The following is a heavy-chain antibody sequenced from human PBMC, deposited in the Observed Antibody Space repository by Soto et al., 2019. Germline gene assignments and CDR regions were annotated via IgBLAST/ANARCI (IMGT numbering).Heavy chain of an antibody. D-gene: IGHD3-22*01. Sequence: QVQLVQSGAEVKKPGASVKVSCKASGYTFTSYGISWVRQAPGQGLEWMGWISAYNGNTNYAQKLQGRVTMTTDTSTSTAYMELRSLRSDDTAVYYCARDVGDYYDSSGHGAFDICGQGTMVTVSS. CDR2: ISAYNGNT. V-gene: IGHV1-18*04. CDR3: ARDVGDYYDSSGHGAFDI. CDR1: GYTFTSYG. J-gene: IGHJ3*02.